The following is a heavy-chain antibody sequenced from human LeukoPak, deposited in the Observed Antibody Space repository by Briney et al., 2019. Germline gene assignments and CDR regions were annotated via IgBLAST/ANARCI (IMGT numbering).Heavy chain of an antibody. CDR3: ARQIPGYSSGWYRVGLDY. V-gene: IGHV4-39*01. D-gene: IGHD6-19*01. Sequence: SETLSLTCTVSGGSISSGPYYWGWIRQPPGKGLEWIGNIYYGENTYYNPSLKSRVTISIDTSKNQFYLKLSSLTAADTAVYYCARQIPGYSSGWYRVGLDYWGQGTLVTVSS. J-gene: IGHJ4*02. CDR1: GGSISSGPYY. CDR2: IYYGENT.